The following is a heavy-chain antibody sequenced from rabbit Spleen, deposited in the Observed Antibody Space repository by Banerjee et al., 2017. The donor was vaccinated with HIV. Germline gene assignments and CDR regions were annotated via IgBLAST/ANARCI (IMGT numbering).Heavy chain of an antibody. D-gene: IGHD1-1*01. J-gene: IGHJ2*01. CDR1: GVSFSGSSY. Sequence: QEQLVESGGGLVQPEGSLTLTCTASGVSFSGSSYMCWVRQAPGKGLEWIACIEAGDGDTYCANRAKGRFTIPKPPSTTVTLQMTSLTAADTATYFCARNYVNVLDPWGPGPLVTV. V-gene: IGHV1S45*01. CDR3: ARNYVNVLDP. CDR2: IEAGDGDT.